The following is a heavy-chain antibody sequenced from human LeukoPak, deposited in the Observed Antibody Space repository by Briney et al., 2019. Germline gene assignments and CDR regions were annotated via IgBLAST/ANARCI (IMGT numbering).Heavy chain of an antibody. CDR2: MSGRGVST. J-gene: IGHJ4*02. D-gene: IGHD2-15*01. CDR1: GFTFTNYA. Sequence: QSGGSLRLSCAASGFTFTNYAMGWVRQAPGKGLEWVSGMSGRGVSTYYADSVKGRFTISSDNSKNTLYLQMNSLRAEDTAIYYCAKDCNGGNCYIDYWGQGTLVTVAS. V-gene: IGHV3-23*01. CDR3: AKDCNGGNCYIDY.